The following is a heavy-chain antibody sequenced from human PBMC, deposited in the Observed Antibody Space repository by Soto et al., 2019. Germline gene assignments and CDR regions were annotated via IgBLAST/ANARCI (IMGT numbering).Heavy chain of an antibody. D-gene: IGHD2-21*01. CDR3: VRVWRLVGRYGMDV. Sequence: XGPLRLSSGGSGFIVSSYYMKWVRQAPGKGLEWVSSISGGSAYIYYADSVKGRFTISRDNAKNSLYLEMNSLRVEDTAVYYCVRVWRLVGRYGMDVWGQGTTVTVSS. CDR2: ISGGSAYI. V-gene: IGHV3-21*01. CDR1: GFIVSSYY. J-gene: IGHJ6*02.